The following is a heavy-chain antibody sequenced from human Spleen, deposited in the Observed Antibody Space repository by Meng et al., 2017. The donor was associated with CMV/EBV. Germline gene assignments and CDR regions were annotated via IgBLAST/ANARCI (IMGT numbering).Heavy chain of an antibody. CDR1: GFTFSSYA. D-gene: IGHD1-14*01. CDR3: ARDQRDRDGNHYNLDV. V-gene: IGHV3-21*01. Sequence: ETLSLTCAVSGFTFSSYAMSWVRQAPGKGLEWVSSISSSSSHIYYADSMKGRFTISRDNAKNSLYLQMNSLRAEDTAVYYCARDQRDRDGNHYNLDVWGQGTTVTVSS. CDR2: ISSSSSHI. J-gene: IGHJ6*02.